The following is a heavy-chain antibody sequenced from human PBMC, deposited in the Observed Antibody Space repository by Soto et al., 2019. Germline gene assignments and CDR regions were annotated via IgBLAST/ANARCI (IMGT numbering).Heavy chain of an antibody. J-gene: IGHJ5*02. CDR3: ARRAYNYTDDLQDSFDP. V-gene: IGHV5-51*01. Sequence: XESLNISCKGSGCNFGSYWIVWVRQMPGKGLEWMGILYPGDSYARYSPSFQGQVTFSADKSISTAYLQWSSLKASDTAMYYCARRAYNYTDDLQDSFDPWGQGTLVTVSS. CDR1: GCNFGSYW. CDR2: LYPGDSYA. D-gene: IGHD5-18*01.